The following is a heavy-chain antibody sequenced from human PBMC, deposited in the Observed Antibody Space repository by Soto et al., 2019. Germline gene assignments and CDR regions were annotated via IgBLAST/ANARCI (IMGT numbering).Heavy chain of an antibody. Sequence: DVKLVESGGGLVQPGESLRLSCAASGFTFSSYWMHWFRQDPGMGLVWVATINPDGTTPQYADFVKGRFTVSRDNARTTLFLQMNGLRAEDTALYYCAKYLSWGQSDYWGRGTLVTVS. CDR1: GFTFSSYW. CDR2: INPDGTTP. J-gene: IGHJ4*02. V-gene: IGHV3-74*02. D-gene: IGHD3-16*01. CDR3: AKYLSWGQSDY.